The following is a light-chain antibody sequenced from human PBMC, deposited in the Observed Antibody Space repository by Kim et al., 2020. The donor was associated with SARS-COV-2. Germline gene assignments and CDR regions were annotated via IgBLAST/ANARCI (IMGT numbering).Light chain of an antibody. V-gene: IGLV3-21*01. J-gene: IGLJ2*01. Sequence: VGPGRTARITCGGNSIGSKSVHWYQQMPGQDPVLVISYDSDRPSGIPERFSGSNSGNTATLTISRVEAGDEADYYCQAWDSSTVVFGGGTQLTVL. CDR2: YDS. CDR3: QAWDSSTVV. CDR1: SIGSKS.